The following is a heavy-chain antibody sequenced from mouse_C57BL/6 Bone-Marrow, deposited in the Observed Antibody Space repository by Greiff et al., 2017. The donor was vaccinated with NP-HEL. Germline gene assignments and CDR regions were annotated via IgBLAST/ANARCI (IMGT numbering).Heavy chain of an antibody. V-gene: IGHV1-9*01. CDR2: IFPGSGST. D-gene: IGHD2-2*01. CDR1: GYTFTGYW. Sequence: VQLQQPGAELMKPGASVKLSCKATGYTFTGYWIEWVKQRPGHGLEWIGEIFPGSGSTNYNEKFKGKATFTVDTSSNTAYMQLSSLTTEDSAIFYCAAPRVTTGFAYWGQGTLVTVSA. CDR3: AAPRVTTGFAY. J-gene: IGHJ3*01.